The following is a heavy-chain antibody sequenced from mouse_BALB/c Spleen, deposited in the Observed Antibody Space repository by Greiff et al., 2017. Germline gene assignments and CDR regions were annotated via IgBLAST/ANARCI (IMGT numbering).Heavy chain of an antibody. CDR2: ISYSGSN. V-gene: IGHV3-8*02. J-gene: IGHJ3*01. D-gene: IGHD2-2*01. CDR3: ARRGYDNPCAY. CDR1: GDSITSGY. Sequence: EVQRVESGPSLVKPSQTLSLTCSVTGDSITSGYWNWIRKFPGNKLEYMGYISYSGSNYYNPSLKSRISITRDTSKNQYYLQLNSVTTEDTATYYCARRGYDNPCAYWGQGTLVTVSA.